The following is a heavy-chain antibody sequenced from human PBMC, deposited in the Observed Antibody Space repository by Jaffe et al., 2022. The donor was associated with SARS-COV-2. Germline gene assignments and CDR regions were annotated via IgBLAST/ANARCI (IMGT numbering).Heavy chain of an antibody. Sequence: QITLKESGPTLVKPTQTLTLTCTFSGFSLSTSGVGVGWIRQPPGKALEWLALIYWDDDKRYSPSLKSRLTITKDTSKNQVVLTMTNMDPVDTATYYCAHFVGKLPRGRNWFDPWGQGTLVTVSS. J-gene: IGHJ5*02. D-gene: IGHD2-15*01. CDR2: IYWDDDK. CDR1: GFSLSTSGVG. CDR3: AHFVGKLPRGRNWFDP. V-gene: IGHV2-5*02.